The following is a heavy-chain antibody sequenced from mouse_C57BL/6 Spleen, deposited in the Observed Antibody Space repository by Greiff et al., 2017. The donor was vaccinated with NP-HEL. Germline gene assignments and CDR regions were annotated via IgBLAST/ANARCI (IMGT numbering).Heavy chain of an antibody. D-gene: IGHD2-4*01. CDR1: GYTFTDYY. CDR2: INPNNGGT. V-gene: IGHV1-26*01. J-gene: IGHJ2*01. CDR3: ARYYDYDDAYFDY. Sequence: EVQLQQSGPELVKPGASVKISCKASGYTFTDYYMNWVKQSHGKSLEWIGDINPNNGGTSYNQKFKGKATLTVDKSSSTAYMELRSLTSEDSAVYFCARYYDYDDAYFDYWGQGTTLTVSS.